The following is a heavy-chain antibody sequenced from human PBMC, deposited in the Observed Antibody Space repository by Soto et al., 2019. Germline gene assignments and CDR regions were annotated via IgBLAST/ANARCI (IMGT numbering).Heavy chain of an antibody. CDR3: AAGTAKTTVVTNYWYFDL. CDR2: ISSSSSYT. D-gene: IGHD4-17*01. Sequence: QVQLVESGGGLVKPGGSLRLSCAASGFTFSDYYMSWIRQAPGKGLEWVSYISSSSSYTNYADSVKGRFTISRDKAKNSLYLQMNSLRAEDTAVYYCAAGTAKTTVVTNYWYFDLWGRGTLVTVSS. J-gene: IGHJ2*01. CDR1: GFTFSDYY. V-gene: IGHV3-11*06.